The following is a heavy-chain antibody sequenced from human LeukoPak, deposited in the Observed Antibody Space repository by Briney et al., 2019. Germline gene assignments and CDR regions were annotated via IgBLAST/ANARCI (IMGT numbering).Heavy chain of an antibody. CDR3: AKNDYGDYPPQDMDV. Sequence: GGSLRLSCATSGFTFSSYAMSWVRQAPGKGLEWVSAISGSGGSTYYADSVKGRFTISRDNSKSTLYLQMNSLRAEDTAVYYCAKNDYGDYPPQDMDVWGQGTTVTVSS. J-gene: IGHJ6*02. D-gene: IGHD4-17*01. CDR2: ISGSGGST. CDR1: GFTFSSYA. V-gene: IGHV3-23*01.